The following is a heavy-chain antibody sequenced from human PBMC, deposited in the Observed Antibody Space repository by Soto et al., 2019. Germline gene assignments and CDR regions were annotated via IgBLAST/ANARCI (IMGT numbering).Heavy chain of an antibody. CDR1: GYSLTSYW. V-gene: IGHV5-51*01. CDR2: IYPGDSDT. CDR3: ARPSGSYYNYYYGLVV. J-gene: IGHJ6*02. Sequence: GESLKISFKGSGYSLTSYWIGWVRQMPWKDLECKGIIYPGDSDTRYSPSFQGQVTISADNSINTSYLQWNIVKDSDTALYYCARPSGSYYNYYYGLVVWCQWTTVTV. D-gene: IGHD1-26*01.